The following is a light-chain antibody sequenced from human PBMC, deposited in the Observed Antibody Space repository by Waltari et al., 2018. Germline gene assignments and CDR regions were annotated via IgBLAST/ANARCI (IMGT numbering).Light chain of an antibody. J-gene: IGKJ1*01. Sequence: DIVMTQSPDSLAVSLGERATISCKSSQSLLFGSNNNNYLAWYPQKPGQPPKLLICWASTRDSGVPDRFSGSGSQRDFSLTISSLQAEDVAVYYCQQYFSSPTFGQGTKLEIK. V-gene: IGKV4-1*01. CDR3: QQYFSSPT. CDR2: WAS. CDR1: QSLLFGSNNNNY.